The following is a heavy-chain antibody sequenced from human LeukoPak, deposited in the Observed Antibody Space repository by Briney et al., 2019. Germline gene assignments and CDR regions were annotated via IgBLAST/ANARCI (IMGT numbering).Heavy chain of an antibody. D-gene: IGHD3-22*01. Sequence: GRSLRLSCAASGFTFSTYAMHWVRQAPGKGLEWVSIIYSGGSTYYADSVKGRFTIYRDNSKNMLYLQMNSLRAEDTAVYYCASPSDSSGYYSAHVFDSWGQGTLVTVSS. CDR3: ASPSDSSGYYSAHVFDS. CDR2: IYSGGST. J-gene: IGHJ4*02. V-gene: IGHV3-66*01. CDR1: GFTFSTYA.